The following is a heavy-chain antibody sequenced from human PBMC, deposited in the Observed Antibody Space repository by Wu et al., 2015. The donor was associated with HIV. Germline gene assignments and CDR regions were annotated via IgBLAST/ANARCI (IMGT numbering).Heavy chain of an antibody. J-gene: IGHJ6*03. CDR2: IIPIFGTA. CDR1: GGTFSSYA. D-gene: IGHD1-20*01. V-gene: IGHV1-69*12. Sequence: QVQLVQSGAEVKKPGSSVKVSCKASGGTFSSYAISWVRQAPGQGLEWMGGIIPIFGTANYAQKFQGRVTITADESTSTAYMELSSLRSEDTAVYYCARDGFPNWRNYYYYYMDVWGKGTTVTVSS. CDR3: ARDGFPNWRNYYYYYMDV.